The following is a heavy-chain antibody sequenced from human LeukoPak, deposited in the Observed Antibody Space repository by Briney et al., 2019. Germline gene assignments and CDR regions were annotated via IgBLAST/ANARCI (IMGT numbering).Heavy chain of an antibody. Sequence: PSETLSLTCTVSGGSISNYWWSWIRQPPGKGLEWIGYVFDSGGTNYNPSLKSRVTISVDTSKKKSSLKLSSVTAADTTVYYCARGYSSSWNYFDYWGQGTLVTVSS. CDR1: GGSISNYW. CDR2: VFDSGGT. V-gene: IGHV4-59*01. J-gene: IGHJ4*02. CDR3: ARGYSSSWNYFDY. D-gene: IGHD6-13*01.